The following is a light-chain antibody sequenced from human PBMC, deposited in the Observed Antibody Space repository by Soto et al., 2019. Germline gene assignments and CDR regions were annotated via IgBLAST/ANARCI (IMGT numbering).Light chain of an antibody. V-gene: IGLV2-23*01. J-gene: IGLJ2*01. CDR1: SSDIGSYNL. CDR3: CSYAGNYTLI. Sequence: QSVLTQPASVSGSPGQSITISCTGTSSDIGSYNLVSWYQHHPGKAPKLLIFEGSKRPSGVSGRFSGSKSGDTASLTISGLQADDEADYFCCSYAGNYTLILGGGTKVTVL. CDR2: EGS.